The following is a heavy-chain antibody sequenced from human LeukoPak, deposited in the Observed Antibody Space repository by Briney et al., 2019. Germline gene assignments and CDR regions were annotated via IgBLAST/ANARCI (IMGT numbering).Heavy chain of an antibody. J-gene: IGHJ4*02. CDR1: GGSFSGYY. CDR3: ARGTPYSSGWYAGIHYFDY. D-gene: IGHD6-19*01. V-gene: IGHV4-34*01. Sequence: SETLSPTCAVYGGSFSGYYWSWIRQPPGKGLEWIGEINHSGSTNYNPSLKSRVTISVDTSKNQFSLKLSSVTAADTAVYYCARGTPYSSGWYAGIHYFDYWGQGTLVTVSS. CDR2: INHSGST.